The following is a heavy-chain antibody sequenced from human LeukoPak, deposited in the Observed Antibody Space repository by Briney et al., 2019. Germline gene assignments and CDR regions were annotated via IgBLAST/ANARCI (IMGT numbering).Heavy chain of an antibody. Sequence: SETLSLTCAVYGGSFSGYYWSWIRQPPGKGLEWIGSIYYSGSTYYNPSLKSRVTISVDTSKNQFSLKLSSVTAADTAVYCCARRAVYDSSGYYSYFDYWGQGTLVTVSS. D-gene: IGHD3-22*01. CDR1: GGSFSGYY. V-gene: IGHV4-34*01. CDR3: ARRAVYDSSGYYSYFDY. CDR2: IYYSGST. J-gene: IGHJ4*02.